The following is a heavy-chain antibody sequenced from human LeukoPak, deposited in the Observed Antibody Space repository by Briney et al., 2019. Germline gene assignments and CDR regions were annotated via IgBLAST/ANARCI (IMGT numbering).Heavy chain of an antibody. CDR1: GGSVSSTTYY. V-gene: IGHV4-39*02. Sequence: SETLSLTCTVSGGSVSSTTYYWRWVRQPPGKGVEGSVSVNYSGSTYYNPSLKSRVTISVDTSDNHFSLKLSSVTAADTAVYYCARYVVYGSGKYYLDCWGQGTLVTVSS. D-gene: IGHD3-10*01. J-gene: IGHJ4*02. CDR3: ARYVVYGSGKYYLDC. CDR2: VNYSGST.